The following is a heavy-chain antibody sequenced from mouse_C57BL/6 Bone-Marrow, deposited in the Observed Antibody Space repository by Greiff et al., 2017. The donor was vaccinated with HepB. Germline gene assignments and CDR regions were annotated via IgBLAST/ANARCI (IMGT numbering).Heavy chain of an antibody. CDR1: GYTFTDYE. CDR3: TRGYGSRGWYFDV. D-gene: IGHD1-1*01. Sequence: SGAELVRPGASVTLSCKASGYTFTDYEMHWVKQTPVHGLEWIGAIDPETGGTAYNQKFKGKAILTADKSSSTAYMELRSLTSEDSAVYYCTRGYGSRGWYFDVWGTGTTVTVSS. V-gene: IGHV1-15*01. J-gene: IGHJ1*03. CDR2: IDPETGGT.